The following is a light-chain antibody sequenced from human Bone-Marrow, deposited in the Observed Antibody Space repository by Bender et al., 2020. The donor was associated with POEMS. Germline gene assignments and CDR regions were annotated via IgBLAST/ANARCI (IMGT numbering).Light chain of an antibody. CDR1: DNDVGRNNY. J-gene: IGLJ3*02. CDR3: QSYDNSLGGWV. Sequence: QSALTQPASVSGSPGQSITISCAGTDNDVGRNNYVSWYQQHPGKAPTLLIYDVKNRPSGVSNRFSGSKSDNTASLTISGLQAEDEGDYYCQSYDNSLGGWVFGGGTKVTVL. CDR2: DVK. V-gene: IGLV2-14*03.